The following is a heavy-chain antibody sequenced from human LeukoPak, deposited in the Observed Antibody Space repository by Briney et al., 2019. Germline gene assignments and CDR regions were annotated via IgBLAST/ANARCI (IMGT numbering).Heavy chain of an antibody. CDR3: AIGSYPCQY. D-gene: IGHD3-10*01. V-gene: IGHV4-59*01. CDR2: MYYSGNT. J-gene: IGHJ4*02. CDR1: GVSITNYY. Sequence: SETLSLTCSVSGVSITNYYWSWIRQPPGKGLEWVGYMYYSGNTKYNPSLKSRVTISVDTSKNQFSLRLTSVTAADTAVYYCAIGSYPCQYWGQGTLVTVSS.